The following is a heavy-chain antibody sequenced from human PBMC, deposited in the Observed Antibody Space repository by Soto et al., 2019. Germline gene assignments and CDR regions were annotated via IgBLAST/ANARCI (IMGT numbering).Heavy chain of an antibody. V-gene: IGHV4-31*03. CDR1: GDSISSGGYY. D-gene: IGHD3-10*01. CDR3: AREVDGSGSYYVDI. Sequence: QVQLQESGPGLVKPSQTLSLTCTVSGDSISSGGYYWSWVRQHPGKGLEWIGYIYYTGRTYYNPSLKSRTTISVDTSKNQFSLNLNSVTAADTAVYYCAREVDGSGSYYVDIWGQGTMVIVSS. CDR2: IYYTGRT. J-gene: IGHJ3*02.